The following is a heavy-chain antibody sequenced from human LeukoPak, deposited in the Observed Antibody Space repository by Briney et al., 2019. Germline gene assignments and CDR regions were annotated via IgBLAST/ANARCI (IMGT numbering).Heavy chain of an antibody. J-gene: IGHJ5*02. D-gene: IGHD6-6*01. CDR2: IKQDGSEK. CDR3: AREIWHSSSAFDP. V-gene: IGHV3-7*01. Sequence: PGGSLRLSCAASGFTFSSYWMSWVRQAPGKGLEWVANIKQDGSEKYYVDSVKGRFTISRDNAKNSLYLQMNNLRAEDTAVYYCAREIWHSSSAFDPWGQGTLVTVSS. CDR1: GFTFSSYW.